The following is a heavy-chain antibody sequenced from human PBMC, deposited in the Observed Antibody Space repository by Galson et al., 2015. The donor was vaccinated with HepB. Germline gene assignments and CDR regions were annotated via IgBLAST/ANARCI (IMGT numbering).Heavy chain of an antibody. CDR2: IDPSDSYT. V-gene: IGHV5-10-1*01. D-gene: IGHD2-2*01. CDR1: GYSFTSYW. CDR3: ARISWYQLPRGAFDI. J-gene: IGHJ3*02. Sequence: QSGAEVKKPGESLRISCKGSGYSFTSYWISWVRQMPGKGLEWMGRIDPSDSYTNYSPSFQGHVTISADKSISTAYLQWSSLKASDTAMYYCARISWYQLPRGAFDIWGQGTMVTVSS.